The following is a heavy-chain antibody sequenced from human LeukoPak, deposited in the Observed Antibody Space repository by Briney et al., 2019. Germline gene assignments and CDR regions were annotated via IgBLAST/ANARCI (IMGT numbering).Heavy chain of an antibody. V-gene: IGHV3-21*01. J-gene: IGHJ4*02. Sequence: AGGSLRLSCAASGFTFADYSMNWVRQAPGKGLEWVSFISSSSSHTYYADLVKGRFIISRDNAKNSLYLQMDSLRAEDSAVYFCATRGFPAYFDYWGQGPLVTVSS. D-gene: IGHD5-12*01. CDR2: ISSSSSHT. CDR1: GFTFADYS. CDR3: ATRGFPAYFDY.